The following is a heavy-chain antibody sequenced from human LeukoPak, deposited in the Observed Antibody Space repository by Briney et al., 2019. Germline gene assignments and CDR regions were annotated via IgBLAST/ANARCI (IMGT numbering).Heavy chain of an antibody. CDR2: IWYDGSNK. Sequence: PGGSLRLSCEASGFIFSTYGMHWVRQAPGKGLEWVAVIWYDGSNKYYADSVKGRFTISRDNSKNTLYLQMNSLRAEDTAVYYCAKDYYDSSGYYYSSAVDYWGQGTLVTVSS. CDR1: GFIFSTYG. CDR3: AKDYYDSSGYYYSSAVDY. V-gene: IGHV3-30*02. J-gene: IGHJ4*02. D-gene: IGHD3-22*01.